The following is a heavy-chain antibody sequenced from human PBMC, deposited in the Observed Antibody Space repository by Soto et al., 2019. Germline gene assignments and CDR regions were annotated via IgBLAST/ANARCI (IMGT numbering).Heavy chain of an antibody. J-gene: IGHJ4*02. D-gene: IGHD3-10*01. Sequence: ASVKVSCKASGYTFTGYYMHWVRQAPGQGLEWMGWINPNSGGTNYAQKFQGCVTMTRDTSISTAYMELSRLRSDDTAVYYCARDARGDEAPMDYWGQGTLVTVSS. CDR2: INPNSGGT. V-gene: IGHV1-2*04. CDR1: GYTFTGYY. CDR3: ARDARGDEAPMDY.